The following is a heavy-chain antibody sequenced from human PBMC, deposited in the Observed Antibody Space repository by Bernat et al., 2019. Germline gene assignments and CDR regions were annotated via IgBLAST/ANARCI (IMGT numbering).Heavy chain of an antibody. D-gene: IGHD1-26*01. CDR2: IWYDGSNK. CDR3: AILGGNYDGMDV. V-gene: IGHV3-33*01. CDR1: GFTFSSYG. J-gene: IGHJ6*02. Sequence: QVQLVESGGGVVQPGRSLRLSCAASGFTFSSYGMHWVRQAPGKGQEWVAVIWYDGSNKYYADSVKGRFTISRDNSKNTVYLQMNSLRAEDTALFYCAILGGNYDGMDVWGQGTTVSVSS.